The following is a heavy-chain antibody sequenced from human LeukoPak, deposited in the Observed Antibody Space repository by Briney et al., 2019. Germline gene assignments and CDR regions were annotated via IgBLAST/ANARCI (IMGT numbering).Heavy chain of an antibody. CDR3: VRPRTYYDFWRGYPPFDY. J-gene: IGHJ4*02. D-gene: IGHD3-3*01. V-gene: IGHV1-69*13. CDR1: GYTFTSYG. CDR2: IITNYGTT. Sequence: ASVKVSCKASGYTFTSYGISWVRQAPGQGLEWMGGIITNYGTTNYAQKYQGRVTITADESTTTVYMELSSLRSEDTAVYYCVRPRTYYDFWRGYPPFDYWGQGTLVTVSS.